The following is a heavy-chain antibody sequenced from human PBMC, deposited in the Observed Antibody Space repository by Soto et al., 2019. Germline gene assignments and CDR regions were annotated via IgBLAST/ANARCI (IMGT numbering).Heavy chain of an antibody. V-gene: IGHV4-34*01. D-gene: IGHD6-13*01. CDR2: INHSGST. CDR1: GGSLSGYY. CDR3: GRGPNIAAAGTGRELDY. Sequence: PSETLSHTCAVYGGSLSGYYWSLIRQPPGKGLEWIGEINHSGSTNYNPSLKSRVTISVDTSKNQFSLKLSSVTAADTAVYYCGRGPNIAAAGTGRELDYWGQGTMVTVS. J-gene: IGHJ4*02.